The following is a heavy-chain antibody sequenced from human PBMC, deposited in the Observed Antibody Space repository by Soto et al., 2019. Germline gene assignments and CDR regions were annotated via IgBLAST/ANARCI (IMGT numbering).Heavy chain of an antibody. D-gene: IGHD2-15*01. J-gene: IGHJ4*02. Sequence: GSLRLSCAASGFTFSSYWMHWVRQAPGKGLVWASLINSDGSSTSYADSVKGRFTISRDNAKNTLYLQMNSLRAEDTAVYYCVRTSLVVAAATREDYWGQGTLVTVSS. CDR1: GFTFSSYW. V-gene: IGHV3-74*01. CDR2: INSDGSST. CDR3: VRTSLVVAAATREDY.